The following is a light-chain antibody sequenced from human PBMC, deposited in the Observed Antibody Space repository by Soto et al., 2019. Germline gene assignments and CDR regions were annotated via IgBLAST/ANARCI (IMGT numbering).Light chain of an antibody. Sequence: DIQMTQSPSTLSASVGDRVTITCRASQSISTFLAWYQQKPGKAPNLLSYDASTLESGVPSRFSGSGSGTGFTLTVSSLQPDDFATYYCQQYNSYPLTFGGGTSVDIK. CDR1: QSISTF. J-gene: IGKJ4*01. CDR2: DAS. CDR3: QQYNSYPLT. V-gene: IGKV1-5*01.